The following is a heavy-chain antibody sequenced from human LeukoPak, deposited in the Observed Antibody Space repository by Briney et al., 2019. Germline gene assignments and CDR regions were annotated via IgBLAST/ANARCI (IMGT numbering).Heavy chain of an antibody. CDR3: AREVIHTGDYYYYYGMDV. D-gene: IGHD3-10*01. Sequence: GGSLRLSCAASEFTFNNYWMSWVRQAPGKGLEWVANIKQDGSEKYYVDSVKGRFTISRDNAKNSLYLQMNSLRDEDTAIYYCAREVIHTGDYYYYYGMDVWGQGTTVTVSS. CDR1: EFTFNNYW. J-gene: IGHJ6*02. V-gene: IGHV3-7*03. CDR2: IKQDGSEK.